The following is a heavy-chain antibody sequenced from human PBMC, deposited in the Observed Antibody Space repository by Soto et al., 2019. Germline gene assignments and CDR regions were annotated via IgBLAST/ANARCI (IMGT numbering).Heavy chain of an antibody. V-gene: IGHV3-21*01. CDR1: GFTFSSYA. CDR3: ASTTGTTSSFYYGMDV. CDR2: ISSSSSYI. D-gene: IGHD1-1*01. J-gene: IGHJ6*02. Sequence: GGSLRLSCAASGFTFSSYAMSWVRQAPGKGLEWVSSISSSSSYIYYADSVKGRFTISRDNAKNSLYLQMNSLRAEDTAVYYCASTTGTTSSFYYGMDVWGQGTTVTVSS.